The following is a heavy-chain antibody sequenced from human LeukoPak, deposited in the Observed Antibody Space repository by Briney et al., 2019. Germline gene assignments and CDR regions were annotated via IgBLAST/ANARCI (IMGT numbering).Heavy chain of an antibody. J-gene: IGHJ4*02. V-gene: IGHV1-2*02. CDR1: GYTFTGYY. D-gene: IGHD6-13*01. CDR3: ARVLGRTAIGIAAAKFDY. Sequence: ASVKVSCKASGYTFTGYYMHWVRQAPGQGLEWMGWINPNSGGTNYAQKFQGRVTMTRDTSISTAYMELSRLRSDDTAVYCCARVLGRTAIGIAAAKFDYWGQGTLVTVSS. CDR2: INPNSGGT.